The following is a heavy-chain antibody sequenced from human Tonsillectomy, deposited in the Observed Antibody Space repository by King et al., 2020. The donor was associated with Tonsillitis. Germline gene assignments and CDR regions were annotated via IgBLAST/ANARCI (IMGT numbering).Heavy chain of an antibody. J-gene: IGHJ4*02. Sequence: VQLVESGGGLVQPGESLRLSCADSGFAFRSYWMSWVRQAPGKGLEWVANIKQDGSEKYYVDSVKGRFTISRENAKNSLYLQMNSLRAEDTAVYYCANGGGPSGYWGQGTLVTVSS. CDR3: ANGGGPSGY. CDR2: IKQDGSEK. V-gene: IGHV3-7*03. D-gene: IGHD4-23*01. CDR1: GFAFRSYW.